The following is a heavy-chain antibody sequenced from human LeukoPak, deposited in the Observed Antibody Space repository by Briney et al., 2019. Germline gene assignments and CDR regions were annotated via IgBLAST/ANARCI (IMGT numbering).Heavy chain of an antibody. D-gene: IGHD4-23*01. CDR1: GFTFSSYG. V-gene: IGHV3-30*03. CDR3: ARDHGALDYGAKSGY. Sequence: GGSLRLSCAASGFTFSSYGMHWVRQAPGKGLEWVAVISYDGSNKYYSGSVKGRFTISRDNSKNTLYLQMNSLRAEDTAVYYCARDHGALDYGAKSGYWGQGTLVTVSS. J-gene: IGHJ4*02. CDR2: ISYDGSNK.